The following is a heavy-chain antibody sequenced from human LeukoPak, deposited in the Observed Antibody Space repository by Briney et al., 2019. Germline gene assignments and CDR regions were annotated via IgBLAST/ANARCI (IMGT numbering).Heavy chain of an antibody. Sequence: GASVKVSCKASGYTFTSYGISWVRQAPGQGLEWMGWISAYNGNTNYAQKFQGRVTITADKSTSTAYMELSSLRSEDTAVYYCARGLVGATTSLYNWFDPWGQGTLVTVSS. V-gene: IGHV1-18*01. CDR1: GYTFTSYG. CDR2: ISAYNGNT. D-gene: IGHD1-26*01. J-gene: IGHJ5*02. CDR3: ARGLVGATTSLYNWFDP.